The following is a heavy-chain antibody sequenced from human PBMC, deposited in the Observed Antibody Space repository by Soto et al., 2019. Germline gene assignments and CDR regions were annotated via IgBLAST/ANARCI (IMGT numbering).Heavy chain of an antibody. CDR1: GGSITDSHY. CDR2: IYRSGTT. J-gene: IGHJ3*01. Sequence: PSETLSLSCTVSGGSITDSHYWSWIRQPPGEGLEWIGYIYRSGTTKYNLSLKSPVTISLDTSKNQFSLKLSFVTAADTAIYYCARASRVVATIPFAFDFWGQGTMVTVSS. CDR3: ARASRVVATIPFAFDF. D-gene: IGHD2-21*01. V-gene: IGHV4-59*01.